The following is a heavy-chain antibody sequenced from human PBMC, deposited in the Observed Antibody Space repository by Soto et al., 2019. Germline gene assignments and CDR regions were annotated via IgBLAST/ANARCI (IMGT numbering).Heavy chain of an antibody. CDR2: IKHDGSVQ. D-gene: IGHD4-4*01. CDR1: GFTFSGYW. CDR3: ARAPYSNAWYRFDL. V-gene: IGHV3-7*03. J-gene: IGHJ4*02. Sequence: QLVASGGGLVQPGGSLRLSCEASGFTFSGYWMSWVRQAPGKGLEWVADIKHDGSVQYYVDSVKGRFTISRDNAKKLLSLQMNGLRAEDTALYYCARAPYSNAWYRFDLWGQGTLVTVSS.